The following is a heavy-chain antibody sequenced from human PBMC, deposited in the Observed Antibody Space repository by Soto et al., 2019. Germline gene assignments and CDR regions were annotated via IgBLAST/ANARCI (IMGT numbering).Heavy chain of an antibody. CDR3: GTTLYFDYVWGNPSGNWFDP. J-gene: IGHJ5*02. CDR1: GYTFTSYD. V-gene: IGHV1-8*01. CDR2: MNPNSGNT. D-gene: IGHD3-16*01. Sequence: QVQLVQSGAEVKKPGASVKVSCKASGYTFTSYDINWVRQATGQGLEWMGWMNPNSGNTGYAQKFQGRVTMTRNTSMSTAYMELSSLRSEDKAVYYCGTTLYFDYVWGNPSGNWFDPRGQGTPVTVSS.